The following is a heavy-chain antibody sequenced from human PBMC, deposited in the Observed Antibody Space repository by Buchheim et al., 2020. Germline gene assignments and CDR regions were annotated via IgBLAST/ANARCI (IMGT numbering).Heavy chain of an antibody. J-gene: IGHJ6*02. D-gene: IGHD6-19*01. CDR3: ATALVAGNYYYYGMDV. V-gene: IGHV3-48*04. CDR2: ISSSSTI. Sequence: EVQLVESGGGLVQPGGSPRLSCAASGFTFSSYSMNWVRQAPGKGLEWVSYISSSSTIYYADSVKGRFTISRDNAKNSLYLQMNSLRAEDTAVYYCATALVAGNYYYYGMDVWGQGTT. CDR1: GFTFSSYS.